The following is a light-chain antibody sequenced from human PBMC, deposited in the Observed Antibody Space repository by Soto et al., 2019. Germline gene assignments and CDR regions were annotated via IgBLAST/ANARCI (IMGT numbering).Light chain of an antibody. V-gene: IGKV1-5*01. CDR1: QSISTW. CDR3: QQYDGN. CDR2: SAS. J-gene: IGKJ4*01. Sequence: DIQMTQSPSTLSASVGDRVIITCRASQSISTWLAWYQQKPGEGPKLLIYSASTLQSGVPSRFSGSGSGTEFTLTISGLQPHDFATYYCQQYDGNFGGWTRMEIK.